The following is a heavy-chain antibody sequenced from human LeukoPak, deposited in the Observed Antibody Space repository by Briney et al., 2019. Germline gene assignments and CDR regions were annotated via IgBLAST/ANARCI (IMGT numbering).Heavy chain of an antibody. J-gene: IGHJ4*02. CDR2: ISSSGSTI. V-gene: IGHV3-11*01. CDR1: GFTFSDYY. CDR3: ARDPTPYDLLTGFFDY. D-gene: IGHD3-9*01. Sequence: GGSLRLSCAASGFTFSDYYMSWIRQAPGKGLEWVSYISSSGSTINYADSVKGRFTISRDNAKNSLYLQMNSLRAEDTAVYYCARDPTPYDLLTGFFDYWGQGTLVTVSS.